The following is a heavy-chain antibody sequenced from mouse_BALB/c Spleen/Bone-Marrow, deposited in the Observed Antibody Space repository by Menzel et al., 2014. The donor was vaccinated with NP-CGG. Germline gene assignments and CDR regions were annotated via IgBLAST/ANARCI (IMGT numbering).Heavy chain of an antibody. D-gene: IGHD1-1*01. CDR1: GYSFTGYN. CDR3: ARNHFGSNSLGY. CDR2: IDPYYGGT. V-gene: IGHV1S135*01. Sequence: VQLKESGPELEKPGASVKISCKASGYSFTGYNMIWVKQSDGRSLEWIGNIDPYYGGTSYNQKFRGKATLTVDKSSSTAYMQLTSLTSEDSAVYYCARNHFGSNSLGYWGQGTLVTVSA. J-gene: IGHJ3*01.